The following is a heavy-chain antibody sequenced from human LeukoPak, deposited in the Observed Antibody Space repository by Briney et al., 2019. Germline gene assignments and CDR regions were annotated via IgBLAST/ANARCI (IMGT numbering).Heavy chain of an antibody. CDR2: ISSSGSTI. V-gene: IGHV3-11*04. CDR3: ARDPGRDYYGSGSSWLAFDI. J-gene: IGHJ3*02. Sequence: GGSLRLSCAASGFTFSDYYMSWIRQAPGKGLEWVSYISSSGSTIYYADSVKGRFTISRDNAKNSLYLQMNSLGAEDTAVYYCARDPGRDYYGSGSSWLAFDIWGQGTMVTVSS. D-gene: IGHD3-10*01. CDR1: GFTFSDYY.